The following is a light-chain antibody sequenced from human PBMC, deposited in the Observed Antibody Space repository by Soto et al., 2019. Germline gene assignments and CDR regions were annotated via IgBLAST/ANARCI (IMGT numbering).Light chain of an antibody. J-gene: IGKJ1*01. CDR3: QQMRT. CDR1: QNINNW. Sequence: DREMTHALSTLSASIGDRVTITCRASQNINNWIAWYQQKPGKAPKFLIYDASTLESGVPSRFSGSGFGTEFSLTISSMKPDDFGSYYCQQMRTFGQGTKVDIK. V-gene: IGKV1-5*01. CDR2: DAS.